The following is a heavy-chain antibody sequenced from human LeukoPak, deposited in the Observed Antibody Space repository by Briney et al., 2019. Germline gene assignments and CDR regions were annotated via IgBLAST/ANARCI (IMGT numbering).Heavy chain of an antibody. CDR2: IIGSGEST. CDR3: AKHLSTSSRYYFDS. D-gene: IGHD6-13*01. Sequence: GGSLRLSCAAPGFTFSTYAMSWVRQAPGKGLEWVSTIIGSGESTYYADALKGRFTISRDNSKNTLYLQVNRLRAEDTGFYYCAKHLSTSSRYYFDSWGQGTLVTVSS. J-gene: IGHJ4*02. CDR1: GFTFSTYA. V-gene: IGHV3-23*01.